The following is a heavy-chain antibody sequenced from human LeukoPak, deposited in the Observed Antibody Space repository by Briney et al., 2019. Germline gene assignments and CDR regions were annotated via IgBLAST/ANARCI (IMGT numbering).Heavy chain of an antibody. V-gene: IGHV3-7*01. J-gene: IGHJ6*02. D-gene: IGHD5-18*01. CDR1: GFTFSSYG. CDR3: AREGAGYSYGYGYYGMDV. Sequence: PGGSLRLSCAASGFTFSSYGMYWVRQAPGKGLEWVANIKQDGSEKYYVDSVKGRFTISRDNAKNSLYLQMNSLRAEDTAVYYCAREGAGYSYGYGYYGMDVWGQGTTVTVSS. CDR2: IKQDGSEK.